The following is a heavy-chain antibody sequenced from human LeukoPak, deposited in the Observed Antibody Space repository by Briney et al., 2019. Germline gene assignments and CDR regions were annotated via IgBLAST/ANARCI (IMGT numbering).Heavy chain of an antibody. Sequence: PSETLSLTCTVSGGSISSGSYYWSLIRQPAGKGLKWIGRIYTSGSTNYNPSLKSRITISVDKSKNQFSLKLSSVTAADTAVYYCARLRNYYDSSGYYEYYFDYWGQGTLVTVSS. V-gene: IGHV4-61*02. CDR2: IYTSGST. CDR1: GGSISSGSYY. CDR3: ARLRNYYDSSGYYEYYFDY. D-gene: IGHD3-22*01. J-gene: IGHJ4*02.